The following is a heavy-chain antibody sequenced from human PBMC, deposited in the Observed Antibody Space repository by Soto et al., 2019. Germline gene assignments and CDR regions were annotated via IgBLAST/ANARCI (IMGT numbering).Heavy chain of an antibody. CDR2: INAGNGNT. CDR1: GYTFTGYA. D-gene: IGHD6-19*01. CDR3: ARAVAVPADFDY. V-gene: IGHV1-3*05. Sequence: QVQLVQSGAEEKKPGASVKVSCKASGYTFTGYAMHWVRQAPGQRLEWMGWINAGNGNTKYSQKFQGRVTITRDTSASTAYMELSRVRSEDTAVYYCARAVAVPADFDYWGQGTLVTVSS. J-gene: IGHJ4*02.